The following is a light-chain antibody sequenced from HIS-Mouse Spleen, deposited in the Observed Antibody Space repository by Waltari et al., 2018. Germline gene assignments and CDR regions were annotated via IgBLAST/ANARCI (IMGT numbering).Light chain of an antibody. J-gene: IGLJ2*01. CDR2: EDS. V-gene: IGLV3-10*01. CDR3: YSTDSSGNHRV. Sequence: SYELTQPPSVSVSPGQTARITCYGAALPKKYAYWYQQKSGQAPVLVIYEDSKRPSGIPGRFSGSSSGTMATLTISGAQVEDEADYYCYSTDSSGNHRVFGGGTKLTVL. CDR1: ALPKKY.